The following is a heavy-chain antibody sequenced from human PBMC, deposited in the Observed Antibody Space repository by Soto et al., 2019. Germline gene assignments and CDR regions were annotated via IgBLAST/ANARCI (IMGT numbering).Heavy chain of an antibody. CDR3: ARRLQWQLRPLDS. J-gene: IGHJ4*02. CDR2: INTLSSAI. V-gene: IGHV3-11*01. Sequence: QVDLMESGGGLVKPGGPLRLSCAGSGFTFSDYYMTWIRQAPGKGLEWVSYINTLSSAIYYADSVKGRFTISRDNAKNSLFLQMNSLRAEDTAVYYCARRLQWQLRPLDSWGRGTLVTVSS. D-gene: IGHD6-19*01. CDR1: GFTFSDYY.